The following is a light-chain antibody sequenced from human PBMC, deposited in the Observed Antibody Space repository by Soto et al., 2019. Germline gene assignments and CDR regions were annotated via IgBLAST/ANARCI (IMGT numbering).Light chain of an antibody. J-gene: IGLJ1*01. V-gene: IGLV2-14*01. Sequence: QSVLTQPASVSGSPGQSITISCTGSGRDIGAYDYVSWYQQHPGKAPKLLIYGVNNRPSGVSYRFSGSKSGNTASLTISGLQAEDEADYYCSSFTSRFTFVFGTGTKVTVL. CDR3: SSFTSRFTFV. CDR2: GVN. CDR1: GRDIGAYDY.